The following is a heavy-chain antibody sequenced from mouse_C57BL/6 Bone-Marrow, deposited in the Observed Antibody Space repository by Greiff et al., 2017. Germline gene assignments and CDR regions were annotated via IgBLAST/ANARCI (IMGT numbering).Heavy chain of an antibody. D-gene: IGHD2-3*01. V-gene: IGHV1-61*01. J-gene: IGHJ2*01. Sequence: QVQLQQPGAELVRPGSSVKLSCKASGYTFTSYWMDWVKQRPGQGLEWIGNIYPSDSETHYNQKFKDKATLTVDKSSSTAYMQLSSLTSEDSAVXDCASYDGPYRGFDYWGQGTTLTVSS. CDR1: GYTFTSYW. CDR3: ASYDGPYRGFDY. CDR2: IYPSDSET.